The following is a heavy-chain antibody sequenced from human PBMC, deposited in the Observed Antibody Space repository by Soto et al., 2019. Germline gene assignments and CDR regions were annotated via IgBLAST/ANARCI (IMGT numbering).Heavy chain of an antibody. CDR1: GGSISSYY. J-gene: IGHJ4*02. D-gene: IGHD6-19*01. V-gene: IGHV4-59*04. CDR2: IYYSGST. Sequence: SETLSLTCTVSGGSISSYYWSWIRQPPGKGLEWIGYIYYSGSTYYNPSLKSRVTISVDTSKNQFSLKLSSVTAADTAVYYCAIQGLLGIAVAGLFDYWGQGTLVTVSS. CDR3: AIQGLLGIAVAGLFDY.